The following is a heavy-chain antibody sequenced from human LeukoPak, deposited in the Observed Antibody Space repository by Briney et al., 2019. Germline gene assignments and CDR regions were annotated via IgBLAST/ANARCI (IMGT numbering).Heavy chain of an antibody. J-gene: IGHJ3*02. CDR1: VFSFSNDW. D-gene: IGHD3-22*01. CDR2: IQCDGSSI. Sequence: GGSLLHSCAASVFSFSNDWMHWVRQVPGKGLVWVSRIQCDGSSISYADTVKRRFTISRDNAKNTLHLQMNSLRVEDTAVYYCARETIMRVGRQSDAVDIWGQGIIVTVSS. V-gene: IGHV3-74*01. CDR3: ARETIMRVGRQSDAVDI.